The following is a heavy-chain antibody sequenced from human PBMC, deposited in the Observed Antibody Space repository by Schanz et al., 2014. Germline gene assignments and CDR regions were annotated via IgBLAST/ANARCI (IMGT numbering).Heavy chain of an antibody. CDR3: ARGTDTAMEHRPFDY. CDR2: IYTDGST. J-gene: IGHJ4*02. Sequence: DVQLVDSGGGLVQPGGSLRLSCAASGFTVSNSYIHWVRQAPGKGLEWVSIIYTDGSTYYADSVRDRFTISRDNSKNMLYLQINNLRAEDTAVYYCARGTDTAMEHRPFDYWGQGTLVTVSS. CDR1: GFTVSNSY. V-gene: IGHV3-66*01. D-gene: IGHD5-18*01.